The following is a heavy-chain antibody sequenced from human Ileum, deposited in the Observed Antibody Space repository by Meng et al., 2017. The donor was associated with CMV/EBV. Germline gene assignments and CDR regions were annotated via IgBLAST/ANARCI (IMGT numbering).Heavy chain of an antibody. V-gene: IGHV3-53*01. Sequence: GGSLRLSCAASGFTVSNTYMSWFRQAPGKGQEWVSIIYRTGSTFYADSVKGRFTISRDSSKNMLYLQMHSLRADDTAVYYCAREGERAFCASSSCALDVWGQGTTVTVSS. CDR2: IYRTGST. J-gene: IGHJ6*02. CDR1: GFTVSNTY. CDR3: AREGERAFCASSSCALDV. D-gene: IGHD2-2*01.